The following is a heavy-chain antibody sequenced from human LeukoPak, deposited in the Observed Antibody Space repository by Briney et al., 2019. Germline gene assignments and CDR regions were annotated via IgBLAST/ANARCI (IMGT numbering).Heavy chain of an antibody. CDR3: ASYVSSIFDY. Sequence: GGSLRLSCAASGFTFSSYDMNWVRQAPGKGLEWVSYISSSGSTIYYADSVKGRFTISRDNAKNSLYLQMNSLRAEDTAVYYCASYVSSIFDYWGQGTLVTVSS. J-gene: IGHJ4*02. D-gene: IGHD2/OR15-2a*01. CDR1: GFTFSSYD. CDR2: ISSSGSTI. V-gene: IGHV3-48*03.